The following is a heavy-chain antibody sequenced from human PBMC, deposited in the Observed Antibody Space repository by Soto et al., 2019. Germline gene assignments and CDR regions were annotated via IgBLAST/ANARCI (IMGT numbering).Heavy chain of an antibody. CDR1: GYTFTSYG. D-gene: IGHD6-13*01. V-gene: IGHV1-18*04. Sequence: QVQLVQSGAEVKEPGASEKVSCKASGYTFTSYGITWVRQAPGQGLEWMGWISAYNGNTNFAQKFQGRVTMTTDTSTNTAYMELRSLRSDDTAVYYCARWRGYSSTDYLSDNWGQGTLVTVSS. CDR2: ISAYNGNT. J-gene: IGHJ4*02. CDR3: ARWRGYSSTDYLSDN.